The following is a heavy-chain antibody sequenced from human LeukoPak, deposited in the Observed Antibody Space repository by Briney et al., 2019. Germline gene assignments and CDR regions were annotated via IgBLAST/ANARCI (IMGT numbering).Heavy chain of an antibody. Sequence: SVKVSCKASGYTFTSYGISWVRQAPGQGLEWMGRIIPILGIANYAQKFQGRVTITADKSTSTAYMELSSLRSEDTAVYYCARGYSSGYYYWGQGTLVTVSS. J-gene: IGHJ4*02. CDR2: IIPILGIA. CDR3: ARGYSSGYYY. D-gene: IGHD3-22*01. CDR1: GYTFTSYG. V-gene: IGHV1-69*04.